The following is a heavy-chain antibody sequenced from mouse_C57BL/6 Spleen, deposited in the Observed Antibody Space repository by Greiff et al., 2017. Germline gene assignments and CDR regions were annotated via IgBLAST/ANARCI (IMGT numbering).Heavy chain of an antibody. Sequence: DVKLVESGGGLVKPGGSLKLSCAASGFTFSDYGMHWVRQAPEKGLEWVAYISSGSSTIYYADTVKGRFTISRDNAKNTLFLQMTSLRSEDTAMYYCARGDYSNSFDYWGQGTTLTVSS. CDR2: ISSGSSTI. CDR3: ARGDYSNSFDY. D-gene: IGHD2-5*01. J-gene: IGHJ2*01. CDR1: GFTFSDYG. V-gene: IGHV5-17*01.